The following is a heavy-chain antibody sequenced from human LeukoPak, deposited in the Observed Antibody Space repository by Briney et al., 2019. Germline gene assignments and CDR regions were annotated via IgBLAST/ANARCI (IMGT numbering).Heavy chain of an antibody. Sequence: GGSLRLSCEASGFTFSRYRMTWVRQVPGKGLEWVANIKQDGNEKYYVGSVRGRFTISRDNTKDSLSLQVDGLRVEDTAVYYCARVTFFYYYFDLWGRGTLVTVSS. CDR3: ARVTFFYYYFDL. CDR1: GFTFSRYR. V-gene: IGHV3-7*01. CDR2: IKQDGNEK. J-gene: IGHJ2*01.